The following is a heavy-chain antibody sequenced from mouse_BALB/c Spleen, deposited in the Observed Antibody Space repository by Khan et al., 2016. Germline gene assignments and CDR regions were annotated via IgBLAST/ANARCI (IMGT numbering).Heavy chain of an antibody. Sequence: EVQLQESGPGLVKPSQSLSLTCTVTGYSITSDYAWNWIRQFPGNKLEWMGSIRYSGSTTYNPSLKSRISITRDTSKNQFFLQLYSVTTEDTATXCCTSSPTATRYFDVWGAGTTVTVAS. CDR3: TSSPTATRYFDV. J-gene: IGHJ1*02. D-gene: IGHD1-2*01. CDR1: GYSITSDYA. CDR2: IRYSGST. V-gene: IGHV3-2*02.